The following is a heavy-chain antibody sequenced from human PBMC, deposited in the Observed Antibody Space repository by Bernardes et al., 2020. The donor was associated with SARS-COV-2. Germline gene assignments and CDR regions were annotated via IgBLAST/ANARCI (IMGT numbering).Heavy chain of an antibody. CDR3: ARCPPPAGLAFDA. CDR2: LDSSGVT. CDR1: GGSISRNDYY. V-gene: IGHV4-61*02. J-gene: IGHJ4*02. Sequence: SESLSLTCTVSGGSISRNDYYWSWLLQPAGKGLEWIGRLDSSGVTYYNPSNKSRVTRSIDTSKKQFSLKLTSVTAAETAVLCCARCPPPAGLAFDAWGLGTLVTVSS.